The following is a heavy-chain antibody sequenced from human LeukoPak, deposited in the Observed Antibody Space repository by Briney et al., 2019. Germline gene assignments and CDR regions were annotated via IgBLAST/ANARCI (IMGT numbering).Heavy chain of an antibody. CDR1: VGSFSDYY. J-gene: IGHJ3*02. CDR2: IDHGGST. Sequence: SETLSLTCAVYVGSFSDYYWTWIRQPPGNGLEWIGKIDHGGSTDYNPSLKSRVTISLDTSKNQFSLKLSSVTAADTAIYYCAREPSVSGAFDIWGQGTLVTVSS. CDR3: AREPSVSGAFDI. V-gene: IGHV4-34*01. D-gene: IGHD2-8*01.